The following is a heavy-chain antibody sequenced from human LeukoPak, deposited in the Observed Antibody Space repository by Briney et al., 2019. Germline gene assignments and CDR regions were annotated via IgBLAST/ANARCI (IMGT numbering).Heavy chain of an antibody. J-gene: IGHJ6*04. CDR2: ISSSGSTI. V-gene: IGHV3-48*03. CDR1: GFTFSSYE. Sequence: GCLRLSCAPSGFTFSSYEMNCVRQAPGKGLECGSYISSSGSTIYYADSVKGRFTISRDNAKNSLYLQMNRLRAEDTAVYYCAELGITLIGGVWGKGTTVTISS. D-gene: IGHD3-10*02. CDR3: AELGITLIGGV.